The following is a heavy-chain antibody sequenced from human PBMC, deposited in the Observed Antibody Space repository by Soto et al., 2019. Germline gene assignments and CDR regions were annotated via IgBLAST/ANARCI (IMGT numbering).Heavy chain of an antibody. Sequence: PSETLSLTCTVSGGSISSYYWSWIRQPPGKGLEWIGYIYYSGSTNYNPSLKSRVTISVDTSKNQFSLKLSSVTAADTAVYYCARTQHAYSYCWIYYYYMDVWGKGTTVTVSS. V-gene: IGHV4-59*01. CDR1: GGSISSYY. D-gene: IGHD5-18*01. J-gene: IGHJ6*03. CDR2: IYYSGST. CDR3: ARTQHAYSYCWIYYYYMDV.